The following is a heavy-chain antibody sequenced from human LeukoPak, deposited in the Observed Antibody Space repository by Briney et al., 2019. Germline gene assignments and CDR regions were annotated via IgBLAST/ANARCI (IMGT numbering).Heavy chain of an antibody. CDR2: INPNSGGT. Sequence: ASVKVSCKASRYTFIGYYMHSVRQTPGQRLEWMGWINPNSGGTNYAQKSQGRVTMTRDTSIRTAYMELSRLRSDDTAVYYCAREWRLQSDYWGQGTLVTVSS. CDR1: RYTFIGYY. CDR3: AREWRLQSDY. V-gene: IGHV1-2*02. D-gene: IGHD4-11*01. J-gene: IGHJ4*02.